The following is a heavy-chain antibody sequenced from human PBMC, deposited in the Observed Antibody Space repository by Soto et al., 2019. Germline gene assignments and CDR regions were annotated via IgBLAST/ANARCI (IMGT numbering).Heavy chain of an antibody. Sequence: QVQLVESGGGVVQPGRSLRLSCAASGFTFSSYAMHWVRQAPGKGLEWVAVISYDGSNKYYADSVKGRFTISRDNSKNTLYLQMNSLRAEDTAVYYCARDMSLLPYSSSSAFDYWGQGTLVTVSS. D-gene: IGHD6-6*01. CDR2: ISYDGSNK. V-gene: IGHV3-30-3*01. CDR3: ARDMSLLPYSSSSAFDY. CDR1: GFTFSSYA. J-gene: IGHJ4*02.